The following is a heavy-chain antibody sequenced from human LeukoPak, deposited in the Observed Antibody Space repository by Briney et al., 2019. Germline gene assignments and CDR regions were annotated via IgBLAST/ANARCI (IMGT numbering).Heavy chain of an antibody. CDR2: IYHSGST. Sequence: SETLSLTCTVSGGSISSGGYYWSWIRQPPGKGLEWIGEIYHSGSTNYNPSLKSRVTISVDKSKNQFSLKLSSVTAADTAVYYCASIQTVTRAGFDYWGQGTLVTVSS. V-gene: IGHV4-39*07. CDR3: ASIQTVTRAGFDY. J-gene: IGHJ4*02. D-gene: IGHD4-17*01. CDR1: GGSISSGGYY.